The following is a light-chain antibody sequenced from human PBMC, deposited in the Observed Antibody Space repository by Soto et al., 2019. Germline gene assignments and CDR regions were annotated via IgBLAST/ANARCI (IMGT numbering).Light chain of an antibody. CDR1: ASDVVASNY. V-gene: IGLV2-8*01. Sequence: QSALTQPPSASGSLGQSVTISCTGTASDVVASNYVSWYQQHPGKVPKLIIFEVNTRPSGVPDRFSGSKSGNTASLTVSGLQADDEADYYCSSYAGSNHLLFGTGTKLTVL. CDR2: EVN. CDR3: SSYAGSNHLL. J-gene: IGLJ1*01.